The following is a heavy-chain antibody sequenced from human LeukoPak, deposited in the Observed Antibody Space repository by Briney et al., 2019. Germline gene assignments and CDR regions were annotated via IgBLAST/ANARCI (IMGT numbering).Heavy chain of an antibody. D-gene: IGHD2-15*01. V-gene: IGHV1-18*01. CDR3: ARDTALTTIVGGPDY. Sequence: AASVKVSCKASGYSFTAYGITWMRQAPGQGLEWMGWISAYNGNTHYAERLQDRVTMTTDTSTSTAYMELRSLRSDDTAIYYCARDTALTTIVGGPDYWGRGTLVIVSS. CDR2: ISAYNGNT. J-gene: IGHJ4*02. CDR1: GYSFTAYG.